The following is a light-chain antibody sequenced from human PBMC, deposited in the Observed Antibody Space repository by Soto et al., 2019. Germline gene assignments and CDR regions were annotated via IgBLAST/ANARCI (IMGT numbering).Light chain of an antibody. CDR3: CSYAGSSTLV. CDR2: EVR. CDR1: SSDVGNYDL. J-gene: IGLJ3*02. V-gene: IGLV2-23*02. Sequence: QSVLTQPASVSGSPGQSITISRYGTSSDVGNYDLVSWYQQHPDKAPKLLIYEVRKRPSGVSGRFSGSKSDDTASLTISGLQAEDEADYYCCSYAGSSTLVFGGGTKLTVL.